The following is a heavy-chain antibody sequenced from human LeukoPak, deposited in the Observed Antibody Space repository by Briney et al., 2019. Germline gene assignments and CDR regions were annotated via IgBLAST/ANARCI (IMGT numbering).Heavy chain of an antibody. CDR3: ATGFYYDSRVRNAFDI. CDR1: GGTFSNYA. D-gene: IGHD3-22*01. J-gene: IGHJ3*02. V-gene: IGHV1-69*06. CDR2: IIPIFGTA. Sequence: SVKVSCKASGGTFSNYAISWVRQAPGQGLEWMGGIIPIFGTANYAQKFQGRVTITADKPTSTAYMELSSLRSEDTAVYYCATGFYYDSRVRNAFDIWGQGTMVTVSS.